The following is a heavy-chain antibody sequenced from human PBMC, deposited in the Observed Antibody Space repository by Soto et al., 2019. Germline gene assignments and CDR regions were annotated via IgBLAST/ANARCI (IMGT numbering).Heavy chain of an antibody. D-gene: IGHD6-19*01. J-gene: IGHJ3*02. Sequence: EVQLVESGGGLVKPGGSLRLSCAASGFTFSSYSMNWVRQAPGKGLEWVSSISSSSSYIYYADSVKGRFTISRDNAKNSLYLQMNSLRAEDTAVYYCARLYSSGWVYAFDIWGQGTMVTVSS. CDR2: ISSSSSYI. V-gene: IGHV3-21*01. CDR3: ARLYSSGWVYAFDI. CDR1: GFTFSSYS.